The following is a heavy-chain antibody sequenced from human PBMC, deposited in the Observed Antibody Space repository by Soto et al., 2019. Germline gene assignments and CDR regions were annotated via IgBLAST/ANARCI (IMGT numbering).Heavy chain of an antibody. CDR1: GGSISSGDYY. CDR3: ARGRYYFDSSGSPLYFYYYGMDV. V-gene: IGHV4-30-4*01. J-gene: IGHJ6*02. Sequence: SETLSLTCTVSGGSISSGDYYWSWIRQPPGKGLEWIGYIYYLGSTYYNPSLKSRVTISVDTSKNHFSLKLTSVTAADTAVYYCARGRYYFDSSGSPLYFYYYGMDVWGQGTTVT. CDR2: IYYLGST. D-gene: IGHD3-22*01.